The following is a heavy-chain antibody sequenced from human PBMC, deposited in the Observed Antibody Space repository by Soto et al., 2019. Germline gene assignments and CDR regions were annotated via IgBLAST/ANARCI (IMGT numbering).Heavy chain of an antibody. CDR3: AISRLVPRHYYGLDV. D-gene: IGHD2-15*01. CDR1: GDSISSSSYY. Sequence: PSETLSLTCTVSGDSISSSSYYWGWIRQPPGKGLEWIGSIYYSGSTYNNPSLKSRVTISVDTSKNQFSLKLSSVTAADTAVYYCAISRLVPRHYYGLDVWGQGTTVTVSS. J-gene: IGHJ6*02. CDR2: IYYSGST. V-gene: IGHV4-39*01.